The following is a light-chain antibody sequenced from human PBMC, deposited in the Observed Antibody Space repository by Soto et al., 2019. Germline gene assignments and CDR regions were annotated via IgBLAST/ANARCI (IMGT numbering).Light chain of an antibody. CDR2: AAS. V-gene: IGKV3D-20*02. Sequence: EILLTQSPSTLSLSPGEGVTLSCRASQSVTVNSLAWYQQKPGQAPRLLIYAASTRAAGIPDRFSGSGSGTHFTLTISSLESEDFAVYYCQHHSKWPPIIFGQGTRLEIK. CDR3: QHHSKWPPII. J-gene: IGKJ5*01. CDR1: QSVTVN.